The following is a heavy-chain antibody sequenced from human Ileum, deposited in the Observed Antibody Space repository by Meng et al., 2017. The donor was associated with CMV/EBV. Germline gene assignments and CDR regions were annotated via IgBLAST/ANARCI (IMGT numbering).Heavy chain of an antibody. V-gene: IGHV1-46*01. J-gene: IGHJ4*02. CDR3: AKELDL. Sequence: ASVRFHCEASGYTFTDYYINWVRQAPGQGLEWVGKINPRFGNTDYAQKFQGRVTMTRDTSTNTVYMELFSLTPDDAAVYYCAKELDLWGQGTLVTVSS. CDR1: GYTFTDYY. D-gene: IGHD3-3*02. CDR2: INPRFGNT.